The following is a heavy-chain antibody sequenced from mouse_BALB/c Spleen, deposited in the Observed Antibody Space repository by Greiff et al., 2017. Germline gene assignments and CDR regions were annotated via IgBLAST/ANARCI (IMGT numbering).Heavy chain of an antibody. J-gene: IGHJ3*01. CDR2: ISNGGGST. CDR3: ARQGGKAWFAY. Sequence: EVQGVESGGGLVQPGGSLKLSCAASGFTFSSYTMSWVRQTPEKRLEWVAYISNGGGSTYYPDTVKGRFTISRDNAKNTLYLQMSSLKSEDTAMYYCARQGGKAWFAYWGQGTLVTVSA. D-gene: IGHD2-1*01. V-gene: IGHV5-12-2*01. CDR1: GFTFSSYT.